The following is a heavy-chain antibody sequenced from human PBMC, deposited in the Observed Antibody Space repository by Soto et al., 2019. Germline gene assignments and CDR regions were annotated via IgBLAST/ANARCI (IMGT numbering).Heavy chain of an antibody. V-gene: IGHV1-24*01. Sequence: GASVKVSCKVSGYTLTELSMHWVRQAPGKGLEWMGGFDPEDGETIYAQKFQGRVTMTEDTSTDTAYMELSSLRSEDTAVYYCATVSQRGSNIVDDYWGQGTLVTVSS. D-gene: IGHD5-12*01. CDR2: FDPEDGET. CDR3: ATVSQRGSNIVDDY. CDR1: GYTLTELS. J-gene: IGHJ4*02.